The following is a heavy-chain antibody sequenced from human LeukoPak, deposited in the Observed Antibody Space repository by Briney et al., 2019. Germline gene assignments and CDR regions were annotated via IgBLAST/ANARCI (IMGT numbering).Heavy chain of an antibody. J-gene: IGHJ4*02. D-gene: IGHD3-22*01. CDR2: ISYDGSNK. Sequence: PGGSLRLSCAASGFTFSSYAMHWVRQAPGKGLEWVAVISYDGSNKYYADSVKGRFTISRDNSKNTLYLQMNSLRPEDTAVYFCARSRVVATPGPSWGRGTLVTVSS. CDR3: ARSRVVATPGPS. V-gene: IGHV3-30*04. CDR1: GFTFSSYA.